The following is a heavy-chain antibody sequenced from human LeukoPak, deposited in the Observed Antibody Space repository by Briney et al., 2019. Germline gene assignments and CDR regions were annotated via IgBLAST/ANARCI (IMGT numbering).Heavy chain of an antibody. V-gene: IGHV3-30-3*01. Sequence: GGSLRLSCAASGFTFSSYAMHWVRQAPGKGLEWVAVISYDGSNKYYADSVKGRFTISRDNSKSTLYLQMNSLRAEDTAVYYCARERDIVVVPALDYWGQGTLVTVSS. CDR1: GFTFSSYA. CDR2: ISYDGSNK. CDR3: ARERDIVVVPALDY. J-gene: IGHJ4*02. D-gene: IGHD2-2*01.